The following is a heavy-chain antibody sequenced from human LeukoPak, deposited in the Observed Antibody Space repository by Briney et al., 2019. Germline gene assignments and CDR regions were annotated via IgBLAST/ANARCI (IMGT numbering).Heavy chain of an antibody. CDR1: GFTFSSYG. V-gene: IGHV3-21*01. Sequence: PGGSLRLSCAASGFTFSSYGMNWVHQAPGKGLEWVSSISSSSSSIYYADSVKGRFTISRDNAKNSLYLQMNSLRAEDTAVYYCARYHYYDGSGYFYYFDYWGQGTLVTVSS. CDR3: ARYHYYDGSGYFYYFDY. D-gene: IGHD3-22*01. CDR2: ISSSSSSI. J-gene: IGHJ4*02.